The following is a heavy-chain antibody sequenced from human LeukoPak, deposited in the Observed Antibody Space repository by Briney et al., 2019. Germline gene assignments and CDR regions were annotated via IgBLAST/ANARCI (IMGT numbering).Heavy chain of an antibody. V-gene: IGHV4-30-4*01. CDR2: IYYSGST. CDR3: ARDRRSYRFYGMDV. D-gene: IGHD4-17*01. CDR1: VGSISRGDYY. Sequence: PSETLSLTCTVSVGSISRGDYYWSWIRQPPGKGLEWIGYIYYSGSTYYSPSLKSRVTISVDTSKNQFSLKLSSMTAADTAVYYCARDRRSYRFYGMDVWGQGTTVTVSS. J-gene: IGHJ6*02.